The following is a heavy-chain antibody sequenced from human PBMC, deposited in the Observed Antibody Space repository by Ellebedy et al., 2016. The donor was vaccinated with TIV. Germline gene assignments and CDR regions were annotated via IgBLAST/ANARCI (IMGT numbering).Heavy chain of an antibody. V-gene: IGHV3-74*01. CDR2: ISGDGSTT. J-gene: IGHJ4*02. Sequence: GESLKISCAASGFTFSDYWMHWVRQASGKGLLWVSRISGDGSTTLYADSVKGRFTISRDNAKNTVYLQINSRRVEDTAVYHCARRAAGGGYLDFWGQGTLATVSS. CDR3: ARRAAGGGYLDF. CDR1: GFTFSDYW. D-gene: IGHD2-15*01.